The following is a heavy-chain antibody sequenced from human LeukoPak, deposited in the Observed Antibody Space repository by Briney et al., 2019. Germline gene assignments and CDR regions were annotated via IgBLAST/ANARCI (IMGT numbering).Heavy chain of an antibody. CDR1: GFTLSTYT. J-gene: IGHJ4*02. Sequence: GGSLRLSCAASGFTLSTYTMNWVRQAPGKGLQWFSYISSSSSTIYYADSVKGRFTISRDNAKNSLYLQMNSLRDEDTAVYYCARDTYYFDYWGQGTLVTVSS. CDR2: ISSSSSTI. V-gene: IGHV3-48*02. CDR3: ARDTYYFDY.